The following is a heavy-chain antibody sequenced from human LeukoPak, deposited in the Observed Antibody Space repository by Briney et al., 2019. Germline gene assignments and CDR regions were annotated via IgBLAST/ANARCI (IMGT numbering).Heavy chain of an antibody. CDR3: ARVVGNIYYSRFDP. V-gene: IGHV4-34*01. J-gene: IGHJ5*02. D-gene: IGHD3-22*01. CDR2: INHSGST. CDR1: GGSFSGYY. Sequence: SETLSLTCAVYGGSFSGYYWSWIRQPPGKGLEWIGEINHSGSTNYNPSLKSRVTISVDTSKNQFSLKLSSVTAADTAAYYCARVVGNIYYSRFDPWGQGTLVTVSS.